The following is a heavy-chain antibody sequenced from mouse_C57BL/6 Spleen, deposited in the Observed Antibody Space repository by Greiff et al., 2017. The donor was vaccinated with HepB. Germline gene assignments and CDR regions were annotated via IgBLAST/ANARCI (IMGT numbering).Heavy chain of an antibody. CDR1: GFTFSSYG. CDR2: ISSGGSYT. V-gene: IGHV5-6*01. J-gene: IGHJ2*01. Sequence: EVQLQESGGDLVKPGGSLKLSCAASGFTFSSYGMSWVRQTPDKRLEWVATISSGGSYTYYPDSVKGRFTISRDNAKNTLYLQMSSLKSEDTAMYYCARQDITAVVAHYFDYWGKGTTLTVSS. CDR3: ARQDITAVVAHYFDY. D-gene: IGHD1-1*01.